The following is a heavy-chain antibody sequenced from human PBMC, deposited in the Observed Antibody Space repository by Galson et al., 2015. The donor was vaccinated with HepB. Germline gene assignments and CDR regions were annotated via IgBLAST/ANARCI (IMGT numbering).Heavy chain of an antibody. J-gene: IGHJ6*02. CDR1: GGSSSGYY. CDR2: INHSGST. D-gene: IGHD1-7*01. Sequence: ETLSLTCAVYGGSSSGYYWSWIRQPPGKGLEWIGEINHSGSTNYNPSLRSRVTISVDTSRNQFSLKLSSVTAADTAVYYCARRITGTTGSYYYYYGMDVWGQGTTVTVSS. V-gene: IGHV4-34*01. CDR3: ARRITGTTGSYYYYYGMDV.